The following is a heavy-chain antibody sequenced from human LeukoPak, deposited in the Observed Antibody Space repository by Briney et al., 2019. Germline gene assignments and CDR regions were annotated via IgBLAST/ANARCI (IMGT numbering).Heavy chain of an antibody. Sequence: SQTLSLTCAISGVSVSSNSAAWNWLRQSPSTGLEWQGRTYYRSKCYNDYAVSVKSRITINPDTSKNQFSLQLNSVTREDTAVYYCARVGFDSSDYYYSFDYWGQGTLVTVSS. J-gene: IGHJ4*02. CDR2: TYYRSKCYN. CDR3: ARVGFDSSDYYYSFDY. D-gene: IGHD3-22*01. V-gene: IGHV6-1*01. CDR1: GVSVSSNSAA.